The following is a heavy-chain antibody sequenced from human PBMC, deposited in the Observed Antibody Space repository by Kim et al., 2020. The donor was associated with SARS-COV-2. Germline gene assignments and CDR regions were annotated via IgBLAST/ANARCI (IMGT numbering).Heavy chain of an antibody. J-gene: IGHJ4*02. D-gene: IGHD2-8*01. CDR3: TTSYRTNAHY. CDR2: IKEDGSEK. Sequence: GGSLRLSCAASGFTFNDYWMDWVRQVPGKGLEWVATIKEDGSEKYYVDSVKGRFTISRDNAKNSLSLQMNTLRAEDTAMYYCTTSYRTNAHYWGQGPLVTVPS. V-gene: IGHV3-7*01. CDR1: GFTFNDYW.